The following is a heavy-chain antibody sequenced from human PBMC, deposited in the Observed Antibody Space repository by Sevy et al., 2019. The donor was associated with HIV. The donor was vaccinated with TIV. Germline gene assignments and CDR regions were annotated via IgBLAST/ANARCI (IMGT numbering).Heavy chain of an antibody. V-gene: IGHV3-23*01. Sequence: GESLKISCAASGFTISSSAMSWVRQAPGKGLEWVSLISGTGTSTYYADSVKGRFAISKDKSKSTLYLQMNSLRAEDTAVYYCAHDLRGRTSVTREIDYWGQGTLVTVSS. D-gene: IGHD4-17*01. CDR1: GFTISSSA. CDR2: ISGTGTST. CDR3: AHDLRGRTSVTREIDY. J-gene: IGHJ4*02.